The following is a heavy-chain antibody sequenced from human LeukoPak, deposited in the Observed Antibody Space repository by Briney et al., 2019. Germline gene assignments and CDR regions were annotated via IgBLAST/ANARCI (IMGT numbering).Heavy chain of an antibody. CDR3: ARLGELLLFDY. CDR1: YGSISSSSHY. Sequence: SETLSLTCTVSYGSISSSSHYWGWIRRPPGKGLEWIGSIDSGRNIHSNPSLDSRDTISVDTSKNQFSLKLSSVTAADTAVYYCARLGELLLFDYWGQGTLVTVSS. V-gene: IGHV4-39*07. D-gene: IGHD1-26*01. J-gene: IGHJ4*02. CDR2: IDSGRNI.